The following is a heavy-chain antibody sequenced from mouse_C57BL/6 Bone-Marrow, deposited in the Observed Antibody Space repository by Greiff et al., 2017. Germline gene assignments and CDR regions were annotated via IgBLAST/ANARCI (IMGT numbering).Heavy chain of an antibody. J-gene: IGHJ2*01. CDR2: IDPSDSYT. Sequence: VQLQQPGAELVKPGASVKLSCKASGYTFTSYWMQWVKQRPGQGLEWIGEIDPSDSYTNYNQKFKGKATLTVDTSSSTAYMQLSSLTSEDSAVYYCARAYGSSALYFDYWGQGTTLTVSS. D-gene: IGHD1-1*01. CDR3: ARAYGSSALYFDY. V-gene: IGHV1-50*01. CDR1: GYTFTSYW.